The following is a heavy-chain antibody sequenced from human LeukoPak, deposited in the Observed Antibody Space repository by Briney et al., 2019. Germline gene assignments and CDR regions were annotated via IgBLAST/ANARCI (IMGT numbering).Heavy chain of an antibody. V-gene: IGHV3-23*01. J-gene: IGHJ4*02. Sequence: GGSLRLSCAASGFTFSTHAMTWVRQAPGKGLEWVSSIGSSGDYTFYADSVKGRFTISRDNSKDTLYLQLSGLRAEDTAIYYCGKEFSSGWFFWGQGTLVSVSS. CDR3: GKEFSSGWFF. CDR1: GFTFSTHA. CDR2: IGSSGDYT. D-gene: IGHD6-13*01.